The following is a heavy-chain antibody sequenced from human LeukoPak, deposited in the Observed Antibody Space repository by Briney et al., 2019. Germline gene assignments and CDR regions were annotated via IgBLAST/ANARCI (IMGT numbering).Heavy chain of an antibody. J-gene: IGHJ4*02. CDR2: ITGSGGGT. V-gene: IGHV3-23*01. Sequence: TGGSLRLSCAASGSTFSTDAMTWVRQAPGKGLEWVSGITGSGGGTYYADSVKGRFTISRDNSKSTVYLEMNSLRAEDTAVYYCARDFHFDCWGQGTLVTVSS. CDR1: GSTFSTDA. CDR3: ARDFHFDC.